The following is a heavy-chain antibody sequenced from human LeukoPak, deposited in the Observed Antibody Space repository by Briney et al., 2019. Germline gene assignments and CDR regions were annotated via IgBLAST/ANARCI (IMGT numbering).Heavy chain of an antibody. CDR3: ALDSSSWYVRFRVRNFDY. J-gene: IGHJ4*02. CDR2: INTNTGNP. D-gene: IGHD6-13*01. CDR1: GYTFTSYA. V-gene: IGHV7-4-1*02. Sequence: GASVKVSCKASGYTFTSYAMNWVRQAPGQGLEWMGWINTNTGNPTYAQGFTGRFVFSLDTSASTAYLQISSLKAEDTAVYYCALDSSSWYVRFRVRNFDYWGQGTLVTVSS.